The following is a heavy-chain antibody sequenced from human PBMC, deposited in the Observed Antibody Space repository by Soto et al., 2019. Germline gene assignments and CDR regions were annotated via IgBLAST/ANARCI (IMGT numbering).Heavy chain of an antibody. V-gene: IGHV4-30-4*01. CDR2: IYYSGST. CDR1: GGSISSGDYY. J-gene: IGHJ4*02. CDR3: ARVVRTQLWLGYFDY. D-gene: IGHD5-18*01. Sequence: GPGLVKPSQTLSLTCTVSGGSISSGDYYWSWIRQPPGKGLEWIGFIYYSGSTYYNPSLKSRVTISVDTSKNQFSLKLSSVTAADTAVYYCARVVRTQLWLGYFDYWGQGTLVTVSS.